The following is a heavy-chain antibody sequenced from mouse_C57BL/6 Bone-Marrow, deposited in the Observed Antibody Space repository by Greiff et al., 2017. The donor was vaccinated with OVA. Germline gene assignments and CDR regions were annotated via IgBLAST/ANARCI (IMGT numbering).Heavy chain of an antibody. Sequence: QVQLKESGAELARPGASVKMSCKASGYTFTSYTMHWVKQRPGQGLEWIGYINPSSGYTKYNQKFKDKATLTADKSSSTAYMQLSSLTSEDSAVYYCAGGGLYYVGFADWGQGTLVTVSA. D-gene: IGHD2-1*01. V-gene: IGHV1-4*01. CDR2: INPSSGYT. CDR3: AGGGLYYVGFAD. J-gene: IGHJ3*01. CDR1: GYTFTSYT.